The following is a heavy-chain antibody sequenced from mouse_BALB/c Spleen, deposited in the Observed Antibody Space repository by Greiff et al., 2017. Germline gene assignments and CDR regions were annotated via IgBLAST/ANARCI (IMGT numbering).Heavy chain of an antibody. V-gene: IGHV5-6-5*01. Sequence: EVQGVESGGGLVKPGGSLKLSCAASGFTFSSYAMSWVRQTPEKRLEWVASISSGGSTYYPDSVKGRFTISRDNARNILYLQMSSLKSEDTAMYYCARDRYYAMDYWGQGTSVTVSS. CDR3: ARDRYYAMDY. CDR2: ISSGGST. J-gene: IGHJ4*01. CDR1: GFTFSSYA. D-gene: IGHD2-14*01.